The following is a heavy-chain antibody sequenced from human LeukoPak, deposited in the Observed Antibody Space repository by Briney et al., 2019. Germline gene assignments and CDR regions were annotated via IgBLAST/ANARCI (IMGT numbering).Heavy chain of an antibody. Sequence: SLRLTCTASGFTLGGYCMGWVRQAPGKGLEWVGLIRSKAYTGTPEYAASVKGRFTISRDDSKSIAYLQMNSLKAEDTAVYYCASSIWQWLAQDAFDIWGQGTMVTVSS. D-gene: IGHD6-19*01. V-gene: IGHV3-49*04. CDR1: GFTLGGYC. CDR3: ASSIWQWLAQDAFDI. J-gene: IGHJ3*02. CDR2: IRSKAYTGTP.